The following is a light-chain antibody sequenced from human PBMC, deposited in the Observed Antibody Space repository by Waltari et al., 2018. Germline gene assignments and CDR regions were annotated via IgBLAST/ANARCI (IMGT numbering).Light chain of an antibody. V-gene: IGKV3-11*01. CDR1: QSVVNF. J-gene: IGKJ4*01. CDR3: QQRSSWPLT. CDR2: DAS. Sequence: ETVLTQSPATPPLSPGERAPISCRASQSVVNFLFWYQQKPGQAPRLLIYDASNWATGIPARFSGSASGTDFTLTISSLEPEDSAFYYCQQRSSWPLTFGGGTKVEIK.